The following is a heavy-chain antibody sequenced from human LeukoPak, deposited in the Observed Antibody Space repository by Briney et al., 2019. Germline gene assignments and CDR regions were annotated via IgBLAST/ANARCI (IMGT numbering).Heavy chain of an antibody. V-gene: IGHV3-53*01. CDR1: GFTVSSNY. CDR2: IYTGGST. CDR3: ARKLLYYDRSGPSFDY. Sequence: PGGSLRLSCAASGFTVSSNYMTWVRQAPGKGLEWVSFIYTGGSTYYAHSVKGRFSLSRDNSKNTLYLQMNSLSADDTAVYYCARKLLYYDRSGPSFDYWGQGTLVTVSS. D-gene: IGHD3-22*01. J-gene: IGHJ4*02.